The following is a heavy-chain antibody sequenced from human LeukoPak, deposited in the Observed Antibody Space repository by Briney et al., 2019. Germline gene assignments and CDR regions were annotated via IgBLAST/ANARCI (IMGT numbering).Heavy chain of an antibody. D-gene: IGHD6-19*01. CDR1: GGSISSYY. CDR3: ARHVVGYSSGWYY. Sequence: SETLSLTCTVSGGSISSYYWSWIRQPPGKGLEWIGYIYYSGSTNYNPSLKSRVTISVDASKNQFSLKLSSVTAADTAVYYCARHVVGYSSGWYYWGQGTLVTVSS. J-gene: IGHJ4*02. CDR2: IYYSGST. V-gene: IGHV4-59*08.